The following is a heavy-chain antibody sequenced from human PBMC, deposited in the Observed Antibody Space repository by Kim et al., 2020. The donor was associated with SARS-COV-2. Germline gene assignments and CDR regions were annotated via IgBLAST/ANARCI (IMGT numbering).Heavy chain of an antibody. CDR1: GYSFTAHC. D-gene: IGHD1-26*01. Sequence: ASVKVSCKASGYSFTAHCIHLVRQAPGQRPEWLGSINPDNGRPQYSQRFQGRVTITRDTSASIAYMELTSLTFDDTAVYYCAGGTHSGSWLFAFWGHGTLVTVSS. CDR3: AGGTHSGSWLFAF. V-gene: IGHV1-3*01. J-gene: IGHJ4*01. CDR2: INPDNGRP.